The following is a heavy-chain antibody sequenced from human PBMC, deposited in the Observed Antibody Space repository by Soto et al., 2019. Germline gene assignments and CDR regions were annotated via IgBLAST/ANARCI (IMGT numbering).Heavy chain of an antibody. Sequence: QVQLQQWGAGLLKPSETLSLTCAVYGGSFSGYYWSWICQPPGKGLEWIGEINHSGSTNYNPSLKSRVTISVDTSKNQFSLKLSSVTAADTAVYYCARGSTMVRGVIIPWGQGTLVTVSS. CDR3: ARGSTMVRGVIIP. V-gene: IGHV4-34*01. D-gene: IGHD3-10*01. CDR1: GGSFSGYY. J-gene: IGHJ5*02. CDR2: INHSGST.